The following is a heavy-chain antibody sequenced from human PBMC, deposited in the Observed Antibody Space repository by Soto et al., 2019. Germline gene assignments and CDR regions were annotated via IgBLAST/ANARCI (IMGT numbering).Heavy chain of an antibody. CDR2: INPNSGGT. CDR3: ARGGGIAARPDAFDI. V-gene: IGHV1-2*04. Sequence: VASVKVSCKASGYTFTGYYMHWVRQAPGQGREWMGWINPNSGGTNYAQKFQGWVTMTRDTSISTAYMELSRLRSDDTAVYYCARGGGIAARPDAFDIWGQGTMVTVSS. J-gene: IGHJ3*02. D-gene: IGHD6-6*01. CDR1: GYTFTGYY.